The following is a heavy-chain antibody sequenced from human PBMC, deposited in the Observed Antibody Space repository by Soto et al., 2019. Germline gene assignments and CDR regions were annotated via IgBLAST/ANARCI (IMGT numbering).Heavy chain of an antibody. Sequence: PGGSLRLSCAASGFTFSSYWMHWVRQAPGKGLVWVSRINSDGSSTSYADSVKGRFTISRDNAKNTLYLQMNSLRAEDTAVYYCARDARPGGSWYPCNWFDPWGQGTLVTVSS. CDR3: ARDARPGGSWYPCNWFDP. J-gene: IGHJ5*02. V-gene: IGHV3-74*01. CDR2: INSDGSST. CDR1: GFTFSSYW. D-gene: IGHD6-13*01.